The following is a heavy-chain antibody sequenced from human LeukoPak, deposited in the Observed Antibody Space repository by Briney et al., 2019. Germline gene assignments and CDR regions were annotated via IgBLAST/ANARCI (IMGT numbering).Heavy chain of an antibody. CDR3: ARRDGTY. V-gene: IGHV4-59*08. CDR2: IYYSGST. D-gene: IGHD1-26*01. J-gene: IGHJ4*02. Sequence: SGTLSLTCTVSGGSISSYYWSWIRQPPGKGLEWIGYIYYSGSTNYNPSLKSRVTISVDTSKNQFSLKLSSVTAADTAVYYCARRDGTYWGQGTLVTVSS. CDR1: GGSISSYY.